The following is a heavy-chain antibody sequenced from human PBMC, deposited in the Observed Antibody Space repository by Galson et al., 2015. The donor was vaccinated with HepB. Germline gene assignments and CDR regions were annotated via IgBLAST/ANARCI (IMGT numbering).Heavy chain of an antibody. CDR1: GFIFSNYA. CDR2: VSNDGGTT. D-gene: IGHD2-8*02. V-gene: IGHV3-23*01. CDR3: VAWYFFEH. Sequence: SLRLSCAASGFIFSNYAMSWVRQAPGKGLEWVSTVSNDGGTTYYTDSVKGRFTISRDKSKNTLSLQMNSPRAEDTAVYYCVAWYFFEHWGQGTLVTVSS. J-gene: IGHJ4*02.